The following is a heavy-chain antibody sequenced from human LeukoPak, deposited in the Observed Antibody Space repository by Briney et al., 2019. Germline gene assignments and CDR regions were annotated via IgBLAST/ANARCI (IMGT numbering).Heavy chain of an antibody. Sequence: PSETLSLTCAVSGGSISSGGYSWSWIRQPPGKGLEWIGYIYHSGSTYYNPSLKSRVTISVDRSKNQFSLKLSSVTAADTAMYYCARAPRITIFGVVPYYFDYWGQGTLVTVSS. CDR1: GGSISSGGYS. J-gene: IGHJ4*02. D-gene: IGHD3-3*01. V-gene: IGHV4-30-2*01. CDR2: IYHSGST. CDR3: ARAPRITIFGVVPYYFDY.